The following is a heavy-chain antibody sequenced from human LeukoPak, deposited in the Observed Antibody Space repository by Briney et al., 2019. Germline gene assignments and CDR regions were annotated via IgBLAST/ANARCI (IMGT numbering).Heavy chain of an antibody. J-gene: IGHJ4*02. CDR3: ARDARYTIDQ. CDR1: GFTFSSYW. D-gene: IGHD1-1*01. Sequence: GRSLRLSCAASGFTFSSYWMHWVRQAPGKGRVWVSRITSDGSSTSYADSVKGRFTISRDNAKNTLYLQMNSLRAEDTAVYYCARDARYTIDQWGQGTVVTVSS. CDR2: ITSDGSST. V-gene: IGHV3-74*01.